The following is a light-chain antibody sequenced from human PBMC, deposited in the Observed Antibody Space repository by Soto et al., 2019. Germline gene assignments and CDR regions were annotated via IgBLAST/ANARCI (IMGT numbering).Light chain of an antibody. Sequence: NFMLTQPHSVSESPGKTVTISCTRSSGSIASNYGQWYQQRPGSAPTTVIYEDNQRPSGVPDRFSGSIDSSSNSASLTIPALNTEDESDYYCQSYDSSSVVFGGGTKLTVL. J-gene: IGLJ2*01. CDR3: QSYDSSSVV. V-gene: IGLV6-57*04. CDR2: EDN. CDR1: SGSIASNY.